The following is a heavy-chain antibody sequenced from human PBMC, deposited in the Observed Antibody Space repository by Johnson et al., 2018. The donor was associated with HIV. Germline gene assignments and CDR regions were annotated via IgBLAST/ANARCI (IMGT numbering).Heavy chain of an antibody. CDR2: INWNGGST. V-gene: IGHV3-20*04. CDR1: GFTFDDYV. Sequence: VQLVESGGGVVRPGGSLRLSCAASGFTFDDYVVSWVRHAPGKGLEWVSSINWNGGSTTYADSVRGRFSISRDNSKNTLYLQMNSLRAEDTAVYYCARAIGNWDAFDIWGQGTMVTVSS. D-gene: IGHD7-27*01. J-gene: IGHJ3*02. CDR3: ARAIGNWDAFDI.